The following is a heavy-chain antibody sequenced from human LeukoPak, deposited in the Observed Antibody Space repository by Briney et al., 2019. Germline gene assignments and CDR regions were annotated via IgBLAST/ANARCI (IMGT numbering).Heavy chain of an antibody. Sequence: ASVKVSCKASGYTFTGYYMHWVRQAPGQGLEWMGWINPNSGGTNYAQKFQGRVTMTRDTSISTAYMELSRLRSDDTAVYYCASFSDSSGYYPAADFDYWGQGTLVTVSS. CDR3: ASFSDSSGYYPAADFDY. V-gene: IGHV1-2*02. D-gene: IGHD3-22*01. CDR2: INPNSGGT. J-gene: IGHJ4*02. CDR1: GYTFTGYY.